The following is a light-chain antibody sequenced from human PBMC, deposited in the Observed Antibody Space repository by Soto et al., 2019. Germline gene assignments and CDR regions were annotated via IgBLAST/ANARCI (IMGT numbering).Light chain of an antibody. Sequence: DIQMTQSPSSLSASVGDTVTITCRASQGITNHLAWFQQKPGKAPKSLIFAASSFQSGVPSKFSGRGSGTEFTLTISSMPTADFAIYYCQQYNSFPLTFGQGTRLEIK. CDR3: QQYNSFPLT. V-gene: IGKV1-16*02. J-gene: IGKJ5*01. CDR2: AAS. CDR1: QGITNH.